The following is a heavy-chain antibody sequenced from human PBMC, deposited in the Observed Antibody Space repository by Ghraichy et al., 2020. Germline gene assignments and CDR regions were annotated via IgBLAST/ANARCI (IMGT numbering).Heavy chain of an antibody. J-gene: IGHJ6*03. CDR2: IKQDGSEK. V-gene: IGHV3-7*03. CDR3: AREEPHGDYVLVYYYYMDV. Sequence: GGSLRLSCAASGFTFSNYWMSWVRQAPGKGLEWVANIKQDGSEKYYVDSVKGRFTISRDNAKNSLYLQMNSLRAEDTAVYYCAREEPHGDYVLVYYYYMDVWSKGTTVTVPS. D-gene: IGHD4-17*01. CDR1: GFTFSNYW.